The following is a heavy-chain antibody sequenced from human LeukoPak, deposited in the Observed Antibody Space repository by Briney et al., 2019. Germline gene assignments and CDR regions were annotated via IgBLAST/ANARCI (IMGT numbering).Heavy chain of an antibody. J-gene: IGHJ5*02. CDR1: GGTFSGYA. CDR3: AYCSGGSCSFPTEPDP. CDR2: IIPIFGTA. D-gene: IGHD2-15*01. V-gene: IGHV1-69*05. Sequence: SVKVSCKASGGTFSGYAISWVRQAPGQGLEWMGRIIPIFGTANYAQKFQGRVTITTDESTSTAYMELSSLRSEDTAVYYCAYCSGGSCSFPTEPDPWGQGTLVTVSS.